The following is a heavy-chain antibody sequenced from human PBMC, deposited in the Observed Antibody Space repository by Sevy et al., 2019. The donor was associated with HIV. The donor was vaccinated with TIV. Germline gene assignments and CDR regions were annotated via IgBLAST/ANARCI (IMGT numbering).Heavy chain of an antibody. V-gene: IGHV3-7*01. CDR3: AHETFGRFES. Sequence: GGSLRLSCAASGFTFSANWMIWVRQAPGKGLEWVANIKADGSDKHYVDSVEGRFTISRDNAKNLLFLQMNSLRVEDTAVYYCAHETFGRFESWGQRTLVTVSS. J-gene: IGHJ4*02. CDR1: GFTFSANW. D-gene: IGHD3-16*01. CDR2: IKADGSDK.